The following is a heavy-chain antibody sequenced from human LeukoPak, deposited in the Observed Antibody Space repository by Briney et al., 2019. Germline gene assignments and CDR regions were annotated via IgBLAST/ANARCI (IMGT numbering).Heavy chain of an antibody. CDR1: GGSISSGGYY. D-gene: IGHD3-22*01. V-gene: IGHV4-31*03. CDR3: ARDRYDSRST. J-gene: IGHJ5*02. Sequence: SETLSLTCTVSGGSISSGGYYWSWIRQHPGKGLEWIGYIYYSGSTYYNPSLKSRVTISVDTSKYQFSLKLSSVTAADTAVYYCARDRYDSRSTWGQGTLVTVSS. CDR2: IYYSGST.